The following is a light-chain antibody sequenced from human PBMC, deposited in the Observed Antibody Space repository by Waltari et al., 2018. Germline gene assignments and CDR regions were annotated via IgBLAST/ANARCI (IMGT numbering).Light chain of an antibody. CDR2: KDT. J-gene: IGLJ2*01. V-gene: IGLV3-25*03. CDR1: KLSSQY. Sequence: SSELTQPPSVSVSPGQTARIPCSGDKLSSQYVYWYQQKPGQTPIILIRKDTERPSGVPRRFAGSTSGTTVTLTITGVQPEDEADYYCQSAHPNTGVVFGGGTKLTVL. CDR3: QSAHPNTGVV.